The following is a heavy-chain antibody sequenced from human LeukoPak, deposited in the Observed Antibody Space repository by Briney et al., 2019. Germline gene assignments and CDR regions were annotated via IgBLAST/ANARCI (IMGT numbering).Heavy chain of an antibody. J-gene: IGHJ4*02. CDR2: IFYDGPTQ. Sequence: GSPKLSCEASGFTFNCYLMNWVRQTPGKGLEWVAVIFYDGPTQYYSDSVRGRLIVSRDNPKNTLYLQMNSLRAEDTAVYYCARDPRGPAGYDSPARDTFDYWGQGTLVTVSS. D-gene: IGHD3-22*01. CDR1: GFTFNCYL. V-gene: IGHV3-30*03. CDR3: ARDPRGPAGYDSPARDTFDY.